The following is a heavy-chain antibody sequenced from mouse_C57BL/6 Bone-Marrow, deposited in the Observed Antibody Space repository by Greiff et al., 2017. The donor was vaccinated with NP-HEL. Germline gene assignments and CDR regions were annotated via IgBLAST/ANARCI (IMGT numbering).Heavy chain of an antibody. J-gene: IGHJ2*01. CDR1: GYTFTSYW. D-gene: IGHD1-1*01. Sequence: QVQLKESGAELVKPGASVKLSCKASGYTFTSYWMHWVKQRPGQGLEWIGMIHPNSGSTNYNEKFKSKATLTVDKSSSTAYMQLSSLTSEDSAVYYCARGDYGSSYEVGYWGQGTTLTVSS. V-gene: IGHV1-64*01. CDR2: IHPNSGST. CDR3: ARGDYGSSYEVGY.